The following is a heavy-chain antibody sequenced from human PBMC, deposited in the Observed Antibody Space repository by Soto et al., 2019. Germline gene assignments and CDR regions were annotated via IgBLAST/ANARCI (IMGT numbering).Heavy chain of an antibody. CDR1: GFTFSSYA. V-gene: IGHV3-23*01. Sequence: EVQLLESGGGLVQPGGSLRLSCAASGFTFSSYAMSWVRQAPGKELEWVSAISGSGGSTYYADSVKGRFTISRDNSKNTLYLQMNSLRAEDTAVYDCAKVVGNRIYYFDYWGQGTLVTVSS. J-gene: IGHJ4*02. D-gene: IGHD2-21*01. CDR2: ISGSGGST. CDR3: AKVVGNRIYYFDY.